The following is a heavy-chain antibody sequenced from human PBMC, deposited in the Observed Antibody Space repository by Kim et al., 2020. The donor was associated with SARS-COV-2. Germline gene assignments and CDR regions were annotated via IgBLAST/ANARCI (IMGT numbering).Heavy chain of an antibody. CDR1: GFTFSSYA. CDR3: ARELITYCSSTSYYYYGMDV. Sequence: GGSLRLSCAASGFTFSSYAMHWVRQAPGKGLEWVAVISYDGSNKYYADSVKGRSTISRDNSKNTLYLQMNSLRAEDTAVYYCARELITYCSSTSYYYYGMDVWGQGTTVTVSS. J-gene: IGHJ6*02. V-gene: IGHV3-30*04. CDR2: ISYDGSNK. D-gene: IGHD2-2*01.